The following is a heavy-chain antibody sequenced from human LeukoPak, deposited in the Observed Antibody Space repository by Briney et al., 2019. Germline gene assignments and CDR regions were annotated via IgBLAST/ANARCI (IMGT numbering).Heavy chain of an antibody. Sequence: PGGSLRLSCAASGFTFSSYWMSWVRQAPGKGLEWVANIKQDGSEKYYVDSVKGRFTISRDNAKNSLYLQMNSLRAEDTAVYYCATYFGVVIGYFDYWGQGTLVTVSS. CDR2: IKQDGSEK. V-gene: IGHV3-7*01. D-gene: IGHD3-3*01. J-gene: IGHJ4*02. CDR1: GFTFSSYW. CDR3: ATYFGVVIGYFDY.